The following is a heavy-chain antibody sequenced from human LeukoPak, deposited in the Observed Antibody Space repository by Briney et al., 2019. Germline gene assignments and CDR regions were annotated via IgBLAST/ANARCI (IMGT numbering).Heavy chain of an antibody. J-gene: IGHJ5*02. V-gene: IGHV4-4*08. CDR1: GGSISNYY. CDR2: IYNSGST. CDR3: ARPLDCSSTSCYTGANNWFDP. D-gene: IGHD2-2*02. Sequence: SETLSLTCTVSGGSISNYYWTWIRQPPGKGLEWIGYIYNSGSTNYNPSLKSRVTISVDTSKNQFSLKLSSVTAADTAVYYCARPLDCSSTSCYTGANNWFDPWGQGTLVTVSS.